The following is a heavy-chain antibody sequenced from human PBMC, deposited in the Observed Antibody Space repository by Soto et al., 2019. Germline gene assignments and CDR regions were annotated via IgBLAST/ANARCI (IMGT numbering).Heavy chain of an antibody. D-gene: IGHD6-19*01. CDR1: GFTFSTYA. Sequence: EVQLLESGGCLVQPGGSLRLSCAASGFTFSTYAMNWVRQAPGKGLEWVSGISGSGDSTYYADSVKGRFTVSRDNSKNTLYLQMNSLRAEDTAVFYCAKERSSGWSLDYWGQGTLVTVSS. CDR3: AKERSSGWSLDY. V-gene: IGHV3-23*01. J-gene: IGHJ4*02. CDR2: ISGSGDST.